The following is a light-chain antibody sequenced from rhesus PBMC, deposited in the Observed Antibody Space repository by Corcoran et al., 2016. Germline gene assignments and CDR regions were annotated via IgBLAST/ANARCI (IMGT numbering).Light chain of an antibody. CDR3: QQYNNWNS. V-gene: IGKV3S9*01. CDR2: GAS. CDR1: QSVSSY. J-gene: IGKJ2*01. Sequence: EIVMTQSPATLSLSPGERATLSCRASQSVSSYVAWYQQKPEQAPRLLIYGASSRATGIPDRFSGSGFGTDLTLIISSLEPEDVGVYYCQQYNNWNSFGQGTKVEIK.